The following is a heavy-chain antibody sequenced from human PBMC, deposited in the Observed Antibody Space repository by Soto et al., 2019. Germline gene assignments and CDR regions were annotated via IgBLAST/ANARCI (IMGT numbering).Heavy chain of an antibody. Sequence: GVLRLSCAASGFIFSDYWMTWVRQAPGKGLEWVANIKQDESEIYYVDSVKGRFTITRDNTNKSLYLQMNSLRAEDTAVYYRAKANFYGDYDYFDYWGQGTLVTVSS. CDR2: IKQDESEI. V-gene: IGHV3-7*05. J-gene: IGHJ4*02. CDR1: GFIFSDYW. CDR3: AKANFYGDYDYFDY. D-gene: IGHD4-17*01.